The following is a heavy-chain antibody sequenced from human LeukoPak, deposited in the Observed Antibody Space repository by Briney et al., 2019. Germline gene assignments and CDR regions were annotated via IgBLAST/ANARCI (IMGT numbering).Heavy chain of an antibody. V-gene: IGHV1-2*02. CDR3: ARGRAHYYDSSGSYFDY. CDR2: INPNSGGT. Sequence: ASVKVSCKASGYTFTGYYMHWVRQAPGQGLEWMGWINPNSGGTNYAQKFQGRVTMTRDTSISTAYMELSRLRSDDTAVYYCARGRAHYYDSSGSYFDYWGQGTLVTVSS. J-gene: IGHJ4*02. CDR1: GYTFTGYY. D-gene: IGHD3-22*01.